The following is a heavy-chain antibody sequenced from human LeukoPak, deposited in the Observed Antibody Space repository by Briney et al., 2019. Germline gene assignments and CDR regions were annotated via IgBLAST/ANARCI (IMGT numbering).Heavy chain of an antibody. CDR1: GFTFTNAW. CDR3: ASNWGSFDY. V-gene: IGHV3-7*01. Sequence: GGSLGLFCAASGFTFTNAWMSWVRPAPGKGLEWVANIKQDGSEKYYVDSVKGRFTISRDNAKNSLYLQMNSLRAEDTAVYYCASNWGSFDYWAQGTLVTVSS. CDR2: IKQDGSEK. D-gene: IGHD7-27*01. J-gene: IGHJ4*02.